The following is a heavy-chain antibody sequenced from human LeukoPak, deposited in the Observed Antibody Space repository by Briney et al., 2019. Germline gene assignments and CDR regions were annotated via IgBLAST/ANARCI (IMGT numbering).Heavy chain of an antibody. CDR3: ARDVRHAFDI. CDR1: GYTFTGYY. Sequence: ASVKVSCKASGYTFTGYYLHWVRQAPGQGLEWMGWINPNSGDTHYAQKFQGRITMTSDTSISTVYMEVSRLRSDDTAVYKCARDVRHAFDIWGQGTMDTVSS. D-gene: IGHD3-10*02. CDR2: INPNSGDT. V-gene: IGHV1-2*02. J-gene: IGHJ3*02.